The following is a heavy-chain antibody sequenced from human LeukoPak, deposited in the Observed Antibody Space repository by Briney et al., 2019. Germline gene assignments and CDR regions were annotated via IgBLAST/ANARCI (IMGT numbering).Heavy chain of an antibody. V-gene: IGHV3-48*03. J-gene: IGHJ6*02. Sequence: GGSLRLSCAASGFSFGSYEMNWVRQAPGKGLEWLSFISASADTTYYADSVRGRFTISRDNAKNSLYLQMSSLRAEDTAVYYCARCFRGNYGMDVWGQGTTVTVSS. CDR3: ARCFRGNYGMDV. CDR2: ISASADTT. D-gene: IGHD3-10*01. CDR1: GFSFGSYE.